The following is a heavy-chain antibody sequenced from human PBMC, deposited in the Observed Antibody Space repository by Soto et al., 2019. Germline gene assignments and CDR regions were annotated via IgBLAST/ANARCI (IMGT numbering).Heavy chain of an antibody. CDR2: IIPLFGTP. V-gene: IGHV1-69*01. Sequence: QVQLVQSGAEVKKPGSSVKVSCKASGGIFSTYAISWLRQAPGHGLEWMGGIIPLFGTPNYAQRFQGRVTITADESTSTAYRELSRLRSEDTAVYYCARDRDDYGSGNYYNRVDFWGQGTLGTVSS. J-gene: IGHJ4*02. D-gene: IGHD3-10*01. CDR3: ARDRDDYGSGNYYNRVDF. CDR1: GGIFSTYA.